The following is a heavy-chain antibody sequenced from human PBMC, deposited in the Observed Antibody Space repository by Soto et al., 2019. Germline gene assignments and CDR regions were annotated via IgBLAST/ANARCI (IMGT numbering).Heavy chain of an antibody. J-gene: IGHJ3*02. Sequence: QVQLVESGGGVVQPGRSLRLSCAASGFTFSSYGMHWVRQAPGKGLEWVAVIWHDGSSKYHADSVKGRFTISRDNSKNTLYLRMNSLRAEDTAVYYCAGGRDAPLNALDIWGQGTMVTVSS. CDR3: AGGRDAPLNALDI. V-gene: IGHV3-33*01. CDR1: GFTFSSYG. CDR2: IWHDGSSK. D-gene: IGHD2-21*01.